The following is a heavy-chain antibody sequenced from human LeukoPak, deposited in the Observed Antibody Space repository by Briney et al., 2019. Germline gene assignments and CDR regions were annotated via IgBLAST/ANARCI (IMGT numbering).Heavy chain of an antibody. J-gene: IGHJ4*02. Sequence: ASVKVSCKASGYTFTSYAMHWVRQAPGQRLEWMGWINAGNGNTKYSQKFQGRVTITRDTSASTAYMELSSLRSEDTAVYYCAREQDSMARDYYFDFWGQGTLVTVSS. CDR3: AREQDSMARDYYFDF. CDR1: GYTFTSYA. CDR2: INAGNGNT. V-gene: IGHV1-3*01. D-gene: IGHD3-10*01.